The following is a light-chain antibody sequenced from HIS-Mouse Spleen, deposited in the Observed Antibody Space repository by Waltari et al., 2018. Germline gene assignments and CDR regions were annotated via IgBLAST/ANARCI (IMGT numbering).Light chain of an antibody. CDR1: QGISNY. CDR2: AAS. V-gene: IGKV1-27*01. Sequence: DIQMTQSPSSLSASVGYRVTLTCRASQGISNYLAWYQQKPGKVPKLLIYAASTLQSGVPSRFSGSGSGTDFTLTISSLQPEDVATYYCQKYNSALWTFGQGTKVEIK. J-gene: IGKJ1*01. CDR3: QKYNSALWT.